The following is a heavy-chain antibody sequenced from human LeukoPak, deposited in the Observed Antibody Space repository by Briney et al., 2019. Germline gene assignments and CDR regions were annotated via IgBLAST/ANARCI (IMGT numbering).Heavy chain of an antibody. Sequence: GGSLRLSCAASGFTVSSNYMSWVRQAPGKGLEWVSVIYSGGSTYYADSVKGRFTISRDNSKNTLYLQMNSLRAEDTAVYYCARGVDLLAFDIWGQGTMVTVSS. CDR3: ARGVDLLAFDI. D-gene: IGHD3-3*01. CDR2: IYSGGST. CDR1: GFTVSSNY. V-gene: IGHV3-53*01. J-gene: IGHJ3*02.